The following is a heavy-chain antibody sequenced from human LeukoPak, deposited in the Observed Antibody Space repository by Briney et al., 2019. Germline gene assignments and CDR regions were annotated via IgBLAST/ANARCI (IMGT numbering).Heavy chain of an antibody. V-gene: IGHV3-30*18. CDR2: ISDDGSNK. CDR3: AKDFGLGSY. D-gene: IGHD3/OR15-3a*01. CDR1: GFTFNSFG. Sequence: PGGSLRLSCAASGFTFNSFGIHWVRQAPGKGLEWVADISDDGSNKYYADSVKGRFTISRDNSKNTLYLQMNSLRAEDTAVYYCAKDFGLGSYWGQGTLVTVSS. J-gene: IGHJ4*02.